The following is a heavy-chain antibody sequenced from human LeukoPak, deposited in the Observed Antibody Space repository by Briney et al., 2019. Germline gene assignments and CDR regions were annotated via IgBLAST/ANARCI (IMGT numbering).Heavy chain of an antibody. V-gene: IGHV2-5*02. CDR3: AHRPAVGGGLRFQH. Sequence: SGPALVKPTQTLTLTCTFSGFSLSTSGVGVGWIRQPPGKALEWLALIYWDDDKRYSPSLKSRLTITKDTSKNQVVLTMTNMDPVDTATYYCAHRPAVGGGLRFQHWGQGTLATVSS. CDR1: GFSLSTSGVG. CDR2: IYWDDDK. J-gene: IGHJ1*01. D-gene: IGHD3-16*01.